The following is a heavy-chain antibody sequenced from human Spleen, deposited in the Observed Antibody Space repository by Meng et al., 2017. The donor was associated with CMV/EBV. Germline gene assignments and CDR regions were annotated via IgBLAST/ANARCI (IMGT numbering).Heavy chain of an antibody. CDR2: INPNTGGT. V-gene: IGHV1-2*02. CDR3: ARTLGAKYYGMDV. CDR1: GYTFIDYY. Sequence: ASVKVSCKASGYTFIDYYIHWVRQAPGQGLEWMGWINPNTGGTDSVQKFKGRVTITGDTSTRTAYMELRRVRSDDTAVYYCARTLGAKYYGMDVWGQGTTVTVSS. J-gene: IGHJ6*02. D-gene: IGHD3-10*01.